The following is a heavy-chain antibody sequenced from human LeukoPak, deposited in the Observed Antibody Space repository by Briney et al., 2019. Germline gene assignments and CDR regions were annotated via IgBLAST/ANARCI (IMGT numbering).Heavy chain of an antibody. CDR3: ASITMVRARPYYFDY. J-gene: IGHJ4*02. D-gene: IGHD3-10*01. CDR2: IYYSGST. CDR1: GGSISSSSYY. V-gene: IGHV4-39*01. Sequence: SETLSLTCTVSGGSISSSSYYWGWIRQPPGKGLEWIGSIYYSGSTYYNPSLKSRVTIFVDTSKNQFSLKLNSVTAADTAVYYCASITMVRARPYYFDYWGQGTLVTVSS.